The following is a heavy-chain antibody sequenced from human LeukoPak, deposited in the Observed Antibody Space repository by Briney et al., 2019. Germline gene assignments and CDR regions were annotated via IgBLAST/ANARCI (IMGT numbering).Heavy chain of an antibody. V-gene: IGHV3-23*01. J-gene: IGHJ4*02. D-gene: IGHD3-9*01. Sequence: GGSLRLSCAASGFTFSSYGMSWVRQAPGKGLEWVSAISGSGGSTYYADSVKGRFTISRDNSKNTLYLQMNSLRAEDTAVYYCAKEEAVLDYDILTGYFFSYWGQETLVTVSS. CDR2: ISGSGGST. CDR1: GFTFSSYG. CDR3: AKEEAVLDYDILTGYFFSY.